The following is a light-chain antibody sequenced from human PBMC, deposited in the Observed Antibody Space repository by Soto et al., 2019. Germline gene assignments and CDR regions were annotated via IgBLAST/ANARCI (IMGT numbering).Light chain of an antibody. Sequence: EMAVTQSSRTLSLSPGESATRSCSASQSVSSTYLAWYQQQPGQAPRLLSCGASNRATGIPDRFSGSGSGTDFTLTISRLEPEDVAVYYCQQYGSSSWTFGQRTKLAIK. J-gene: IGKJ1*01. CDR2: GAS. V-gene: IGKV3-20*01. CDR3: QQYGSSSWT. CDR1: QSVSSTY.